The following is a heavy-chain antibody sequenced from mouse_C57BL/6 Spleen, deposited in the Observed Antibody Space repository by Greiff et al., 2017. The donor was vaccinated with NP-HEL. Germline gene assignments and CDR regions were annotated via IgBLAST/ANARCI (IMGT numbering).Heavy chain of an antibody. D-gene: IGHD2-4*01. CDR2: INPNNGGT. V-gene: IGHV1-26*01. J-gene: IGHJ3*01. Sequence: EVQLQQSGPELVKPGASVKISCKASGYTFTDYYMNWVKQSHGKSLEWIGDINPNNGGTSYNQKFKGKATLTVDKSSSTAYMELRSLTSEDSAVYYCARGDDYDWAWFAYWGQGTLVTVSA. CDR1: GYTFTDYY. CDR3: ARGDDYDWAWFAY.